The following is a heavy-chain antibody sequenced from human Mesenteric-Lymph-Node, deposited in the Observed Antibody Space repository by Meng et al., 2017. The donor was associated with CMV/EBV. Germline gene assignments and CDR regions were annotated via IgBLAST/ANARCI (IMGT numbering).Heavy chain of an antibody. J-gene: IGHJ4*02. V-gene: IGHV3-11*04. CDR3: ARGGGVREYCSSASCLNDY. Sequence: GESLKISCAASGFTFSSYWMSWMRQAPGEGLEWVSYISTSGSLTYYADSMKGRITVSRDNAKNSLYLQMNSLRTEDTAVYYCARGGGVREYCSSASCLNDYWGQGTLVTVSS. D-gene: IGHD2-2*01. CDR2: ISTSGSLT. CDR1: GFTFSSYW.